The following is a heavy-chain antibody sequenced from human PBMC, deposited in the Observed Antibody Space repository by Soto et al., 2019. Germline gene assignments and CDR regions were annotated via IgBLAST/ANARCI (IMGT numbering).Heavy chain of an antibody. CDR3: ASNIAGAAFDI. CDR2: IYHSGST. J-gene: IGHJ3*02. Sequence: TPSLTLAVSSGSPSRSKRWGWVRQPPGKGLEWIGEIYHSGSTNYNPSLKSRVTISVDKSKNQFSLKLSSVTAADTAVYYCASNIAGAAFDIWGQGTMVTVSS. V-gene: IGHV4-4*02. D-gene: IGHD6-13*01. CDR1: SGSPSRSKR.